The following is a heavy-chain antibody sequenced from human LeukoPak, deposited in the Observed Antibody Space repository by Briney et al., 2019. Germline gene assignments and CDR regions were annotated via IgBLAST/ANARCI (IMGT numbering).Heavy chain of an antibody. V-gene: IGHV4-39*07. CDR3: ARVPRPTYCGGDCSVYYYFDY. CDR1: GDSISSSTYY. CDR2: IYYTGST. Sequence: SETLSLTCTVSGDSISSSTYYWGWIRQPPEKGLEWIGTIYYTGSTYYNPSLESRVTISVDTSKNQFSLKLSSVTAADTAVYYCARVPRPTYCGGDCSVYYYFDYWGQGTLVTVSS. D-gene: IGHD2-21*01. J-gene: IGHJ4*02.